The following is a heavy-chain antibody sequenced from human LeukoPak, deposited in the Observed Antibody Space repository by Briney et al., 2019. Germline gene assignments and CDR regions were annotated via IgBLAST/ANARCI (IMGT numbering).Heavy chain of an antibody. CDR1: GYTFTGYY. J-gene: IGHJ4*02. D-gene: IGHD3-22*01. Sequence: ASVKVSCKASGYTFTGYYLHWVRQAPGQGLEWMGWINPNSGGTNYAQKFQGRVTMTRDTSIGTAFMELSRLRSDDTAVYYCARGRGGYSLDYWGQGTLVTVPS. CDR3: ARGRGGYSLDY. V-gene: IGHV1-2*02. CDR2: INPNSGGT.